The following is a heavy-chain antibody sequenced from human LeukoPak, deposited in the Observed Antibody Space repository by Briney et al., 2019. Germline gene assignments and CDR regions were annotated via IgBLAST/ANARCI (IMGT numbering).Heavy chain of an antibody. CDR1: GFTFSSYT. J-gene: IGHJ4*02. CDR2: IISRDSST. CDR3: ARRAAEF. D-gene: IGHD6-13*01. Sequence: GGSLRLSCAASGFTFSSYTMSWVRQAPGKGLEWVSIIISRDSSTYYADSVKGRFTISRDNSRNMLYLQMNNLRVEDTAVYHCARRAAEFWGQGTLVTVSS. V-gene: IGHV3-23*01.